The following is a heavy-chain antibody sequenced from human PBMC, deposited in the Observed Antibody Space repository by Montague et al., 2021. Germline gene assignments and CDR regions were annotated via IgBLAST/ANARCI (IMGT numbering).Heavy chain of an antibody. Sequence: SETLSLTCAVSGGSFSAYYWGWIRQPPGKGLEWIGKIHHSGITYYNPSLNSRLTISLGTSKNQFSLKLNSVTAADTAVYFCARHNKGWLQLYYFDYWGQGTLVTASS. CDR1: GGSFSAYY. CDR3: ARHNKGWLQLYYFDY. D-gene: IGHD5-24*01. J-gene: IGHJ4*02. CDR2: IHHSGIT. V-gene: IGHV4-34*01.